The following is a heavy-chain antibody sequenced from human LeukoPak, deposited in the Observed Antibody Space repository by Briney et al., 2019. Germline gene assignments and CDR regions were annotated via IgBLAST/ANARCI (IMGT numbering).Heavy chain of an antibody. CDR1: GYSFTSYW. V-gene: IGHV5-51*01. Sequence: GESLKISCKGSGYSFTSYWIDWVRQMPGKGLEWMGIIYPGDSDTRYSPSFQGQVTISADKSISTAYLQWSSLKASDTAMYYCARHRQWLGDAFDIWGQGTMVTVSS. D-gene: IGHD6-19*01. CDR2: IYPGDSDT. J-gene: IGHJ3*02. CDR3: ARHRQWLGDAFDI.